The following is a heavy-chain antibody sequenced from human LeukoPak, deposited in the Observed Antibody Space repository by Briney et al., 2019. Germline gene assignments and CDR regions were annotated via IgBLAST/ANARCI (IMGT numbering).Heavy chain of an antibody. CDR3: AGQTAYKGAFDI. CDR1: GGSISGYY. V-gene: IGHV4-59*01. Sequence: SETLSLTCTVSGGSISGYYWSWIRQPPGKGLEWIGYIYYSGSSNYNPSLKSRVTISVDTSKIQFSLKLSSVTAADTAVYFCAGQTAYKGAFDIWGPGTMVTVSS. D-gene: IGHD5-24*01. J-gene: IGHJ3*02. CDR2: IYYSGSS.